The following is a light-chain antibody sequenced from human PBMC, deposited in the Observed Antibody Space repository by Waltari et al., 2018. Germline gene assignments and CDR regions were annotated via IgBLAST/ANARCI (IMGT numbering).Light chain of an antibody. CDR2: HAS. J-gene: IGKJ1*01. Sequence: ELVLTQSPGTLSLSPGERATLSCRASRDIGTYLVWYQQKPGQAPRLLIYHASNRATGIPDRFSGSGSGTDFSLTISRLEPEDFAVYYCQNHERLPATFGQGTRVEIK. CDR3: QNHERLPAT. CDR1: RDIGTY. V-gene: IGKV3-20*01.